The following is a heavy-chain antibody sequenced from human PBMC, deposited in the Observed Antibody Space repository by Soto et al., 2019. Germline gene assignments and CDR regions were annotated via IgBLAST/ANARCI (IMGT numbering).Heavy chain of an antibody. Sequence: QLHLQESGPRLVKPSETLSPTCTVSGGSIRGSDDYWAWIRQSPGKGLEYIGSVFYTGSAYYNPSLKSRVTIVADTSTNRFFLNLKSVTATDTAVYYCAKTPSGWYDSWGQGTLVTVSS. CDR1: GGSIRGSDDY. CDR2: VFYTGSA. V-gene: IGHV4-39*01. CDR3: AKTPSGWYDS. D-gene: IGHD1-26*01. J-gene: IGHJ5*01.